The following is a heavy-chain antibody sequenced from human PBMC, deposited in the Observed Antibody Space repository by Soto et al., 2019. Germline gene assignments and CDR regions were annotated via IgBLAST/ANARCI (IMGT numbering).Heavy chain of an antibody. CDR2: INHSGST. Sequence: SETLSLNCAVYGGSFSGYYWSWIRQPPGKGLEWIGEINHSGSTNYNPSLKSRVTISVDTSKNQFSLKLSSVTAADTAVHYCARGIDIVVVVAASNWFDPWGQGTLVTVSS. D-gene: IGHD2-15*01. J-gene: IGHJ5*02. CDR3: ARGIDIVVVVAASNWFDP. V-gene: IGHV4-34*01. CDR1: GGSFSGYY.